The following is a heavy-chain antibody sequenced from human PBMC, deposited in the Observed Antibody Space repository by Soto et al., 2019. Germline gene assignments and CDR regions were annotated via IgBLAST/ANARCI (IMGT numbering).Heavy chain of an antibody. CDR3: AKDRLRGNFDY. Sequence: EVQVLDSGGGLVQPGGSLRLSCAASGFTFNNYAMNWVRQAPGKGLEWVATISGTGGSTYYADSVKGRFTISRDNSKNTLYLQMNSLRVEDTAVYYCAKDRLRGNFDYWGQGTQVTVSS. J-gene: IGHJ4*02. CDR1: GFTFNNYA. CDR2: ISGTGGST. V-gene: IGHV3-23*01.